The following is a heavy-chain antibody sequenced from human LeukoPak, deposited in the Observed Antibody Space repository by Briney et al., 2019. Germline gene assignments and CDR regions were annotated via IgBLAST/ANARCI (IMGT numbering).Heavy chain of an antibody. J-gene: IGHJ4*02. CDR2: ISRNSGSI. D-gene: IGHD3-9*01. CDR3: AKDPDYDILTGYYFDY. V-gene: IGHV3-9*01. Sequence: GGSLRLSCAASGFPFDDYAMHWVRQAPGKGLEWVSGISRNSGSIGYADSVKGRFTISRDNAKNSLHLQMNSLRAEDTALYYCAKDPDYDILTGYYFDYWGQGTLVTVSS. CDR1: GFPFDDYA.